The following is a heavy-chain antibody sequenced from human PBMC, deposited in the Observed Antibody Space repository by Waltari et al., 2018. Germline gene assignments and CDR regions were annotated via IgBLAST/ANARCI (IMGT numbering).Heavy chain of an antibody. J-gene: IGHJ6*03. CDR3: ASLAGLVKYSSSWFPYYYYMDV. CDR2: IYYSGST. Sequence: QLQLQESGPGLVKPSETLSLTCTVCGGSIRRSSYYWGWNSQHPGKGLGWMWSIYYSGSTYYNPSLKSRVTISVDTSKNQFSLKLSSVTAADTAVYYCASLAGLVKYSSSWFPYYYYMDVWGKGTTVTVSS. CDR1: GGSIRRSSYY. V-gene: IGHV4-39*01. D-gene: IGHD6-13*01.